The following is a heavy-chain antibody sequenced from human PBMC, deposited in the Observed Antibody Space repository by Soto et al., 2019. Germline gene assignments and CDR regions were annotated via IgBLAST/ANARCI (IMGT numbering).Heavy chain of an antibody. J-gene: IGHJ4*02. D-gene: IGHD1-26*01. CDR3: TRHQPGSGGSDFDY. V-gene: IGHV3-73*01. Sequence: GGSLRLPCAALGFTFSGSAMPGVRQASGKGLEWVGRIRSKANSYATAYAASVKGRFNISRDDSKNTAYLQMNSLKTEDTAVYYCTRHQPGSGGSDFDYWGQGTLVTVSS. CDR1: GFTFSGSA. CDR2: IRSKANSYAT.